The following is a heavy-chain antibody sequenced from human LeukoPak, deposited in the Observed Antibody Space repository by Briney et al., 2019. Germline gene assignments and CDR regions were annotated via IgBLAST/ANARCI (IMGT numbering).Heavy chain of an antibody. V-gene: IGHV3-23*01. J-gene: IGHJ4*02. Sequence: GGTLRLSCAASRFTFSSYGMSWVRQAPGKGLEWVSAISGSGGSTYYADSVKGRFTISRENSKNTLYLQMNSLRAEDTAVYYCAKDWSEDPHIIFDYWGQGTLVTVSS. CDR2: ISGSGGST. CDR1: RFTFSSYG. CDR3: AKDWSEDPHIIFDY. D-gene: IGHD2-21*01.